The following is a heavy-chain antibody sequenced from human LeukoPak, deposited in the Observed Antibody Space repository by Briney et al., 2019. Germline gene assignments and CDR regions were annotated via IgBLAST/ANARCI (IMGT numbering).Heavy chain of an antibody. V-gene: IGHV4-34*01. CDR3: ASHLSVKTVQH. CDR2: INHSGST. CDR1: GGSFSGYY. J-gene: IGHJ1*01. Sequence: SETLSLTCAVYGGSFSGYYWSWIRQPPGKGLEWIGEINHSGSTNYNPSLKSRVTISVDTSKNQFSLKLSSVTAADTAVYYCASHLSVKTVQHWGQGTLVTVSS.